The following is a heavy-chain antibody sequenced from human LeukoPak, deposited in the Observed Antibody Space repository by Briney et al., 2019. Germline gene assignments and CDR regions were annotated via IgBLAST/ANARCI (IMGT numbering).Heavy chain of an antibody. D-gene: IGHD6-19*01. CDR3: AREGLGVAAPVDY. Sequence: GGSLRLSCAVSGFNFNSYWMHWVRQAPGKGLVWVSRINTGGSGTSHADCVKGRFTISRENAKNTLYLQMDSLRAEDTAVYYCAREGLGVAAPVDYWGPGTLVTVSS. V-gene: IGHV3-74*01. CDR2: INTGGSGT. J-gene: IGHJ4*02. CDR1: GFNFNSYW.